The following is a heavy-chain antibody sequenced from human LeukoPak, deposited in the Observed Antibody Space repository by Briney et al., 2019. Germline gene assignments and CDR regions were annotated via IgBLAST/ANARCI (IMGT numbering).Heavy chain of an antibody. V-gene: IGHV3-7*05. CDR2: IQQDGGQK. J-gene: IGHJ4*02. Sequence: PGGSLRLSCAASGFNFSNYWMIWVRQAPGKGLEWVANIQQDGGQKRYADSVRGRFTVSRDNAQTSLYLHMNSLRAEDTAVYYCARASNPWLQLSWGQGTLVTVSS. CDR3: ARASNPWLQLS. D-gene: IGHD5-24*01. CDR1: GFNFSNYW.